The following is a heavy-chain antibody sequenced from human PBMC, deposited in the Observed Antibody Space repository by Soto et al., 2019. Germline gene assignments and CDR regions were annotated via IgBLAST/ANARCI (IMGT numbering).Heavy chain of an antibody. Sequence: EVQLLESGGGLIQPGGSLRLSCEASGFTFSNYGMTWVRLAPGKGLEWVSTISGSGGRTFYADPVKGRFTISRDNSKNTLYLQMNSLRAEGTAVYYCAKEMIASTLADFFDYWGQGTLVTVSS. D-gene: IGHD2-21*01. CDR2: ISGSGGRT. CDR3: AKEMIASTLADFFDY. CDR1: GFTFSNYG. V-gene: IGHV3-23*01. J-gene: IGHJ4*02.